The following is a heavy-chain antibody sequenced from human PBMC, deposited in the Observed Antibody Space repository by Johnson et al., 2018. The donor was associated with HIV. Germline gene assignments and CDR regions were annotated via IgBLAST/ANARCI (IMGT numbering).Heavy chain of an antibody. J-gene: IGHJ3*02. CDR3: ARDMGELLGLYDAFDI. CDR1: GFTFDDYG. D-gene: IGHD1-26*01. CDR2: INWNGGST. Sequence: VKLVESGGGVVWPGGSLRLSCAASGFTFDDYGMSWVRQAPGKGLEWVSGINWNGGSTGYADSVKGRFTISRDNAKNSLYLQMNSLRAEDTALYYCARDMGELLGLYDAFDIWGQGTMVTVSS. V-gene: IGHV3-20*04.